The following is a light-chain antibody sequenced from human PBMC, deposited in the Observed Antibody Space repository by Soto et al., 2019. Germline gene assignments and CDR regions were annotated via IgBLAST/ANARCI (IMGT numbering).Light chain of an antibody. V-gene: IGKV1-39*01. Sequence: DIQMTQSPSSLSASVGDRVTITCRASQSISSYLNWYQQKPGKAPKLLIYAASSLKSGVQSRFSGSGSGTDFTLTISSLQPEDFATYFCQQSYSTPPHTFGQGTKLEIK. CDR3: QQSYSTPPHT. CDR2: AAS. CDR1: QSISSY. J-gene: IGKJ2*01.